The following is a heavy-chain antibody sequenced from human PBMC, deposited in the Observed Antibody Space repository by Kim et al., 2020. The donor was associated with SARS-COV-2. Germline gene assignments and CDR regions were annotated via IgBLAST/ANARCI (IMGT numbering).Heavy chain of an antibody. V-gene: IGHV3-23*01. CDR3: AKPRSRVWYFDL. CDR2: ISGSGGST. CDR1: GFTFSSYA. J-gene: IGHJ2*01. D-gene: IGHD2-2*01. Sequence: GGSLRLSCAASGFTFSSYAMSWVRQAPGKGLEWVSAISGSGGSTYYADSVKGRFTISRDNPKNTLYLQMNSLRAEDTAVYYCAKPRSRVWYFDLWGRGTLVTVSS.